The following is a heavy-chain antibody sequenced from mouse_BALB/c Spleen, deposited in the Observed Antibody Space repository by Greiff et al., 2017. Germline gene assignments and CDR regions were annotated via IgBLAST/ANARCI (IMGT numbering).Heavy chain of an antibody. CDR1: GFTFTDYY. CDR2: IRNKANGYTT. J-gene: IGHJ3*01. CDR3: ARASSWDWFAY. V-gene: IGHV7-3*02. Sequence: EVKLMESGGGLVQPGGSLRLSCATSGFTFTDYYMSWVRQPPGKALEWLGFIRNKANGYTTEYSASVKGRFTISRDNSQSILYLQMNTLRAEDSATYYCARASSWDWFAYWGQGTLVTVSA. D-gene: IGHD1-1*01.